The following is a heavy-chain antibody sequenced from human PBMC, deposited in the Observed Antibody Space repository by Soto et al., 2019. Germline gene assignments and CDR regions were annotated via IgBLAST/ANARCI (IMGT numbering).Heavy chain of an antibody. CDR1: GGTFSSYA. Sequence: QVQLVQSGAEVKKPGSSVKVSCKASGGTFSSYAISWVRQAPGQGLEWMGGIIPIFGTANYAQKFQGRVTITADESTSTAYMELSSLRSEDTAVYYCASPRDMITFGGVIAPPFDYWAQGTLVTVSS. J-gene: IGHJ4*02. D-gene: IGHD3-16*02. CDR3: ASPRDMITFGGVIAPPFDY. V-gene: IGHV1-69*01. CDR2: IIPIFGTA.